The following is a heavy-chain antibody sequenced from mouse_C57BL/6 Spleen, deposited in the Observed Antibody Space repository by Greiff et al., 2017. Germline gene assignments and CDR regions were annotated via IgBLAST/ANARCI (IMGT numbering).Heavy chain of an antibody. D-gene: IGHD2-3*01. CDR3: ARRSEGYYVRAMDY. CDR1: GYTFTSYW. CDR2: IDPSDSYT. V-gene: IGHV1-69*01. Sequence: VQLQQPGAELVMPGASVKLSCKASGYTFTSYWMHWVKQRPGQGLEWIGEIDPSDSYTNYNQKFKGKSTLTVDKSSSTAYMQLSSLPSEASAFYYCARRSEGYYVRAMDYWGQGTSVTVAS. J-gene: IGHJ4*01.